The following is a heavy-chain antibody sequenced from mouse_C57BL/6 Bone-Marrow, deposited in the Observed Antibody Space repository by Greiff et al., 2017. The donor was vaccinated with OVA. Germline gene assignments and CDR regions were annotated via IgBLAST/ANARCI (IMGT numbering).Heavy chain of an antibody. V-gene: IGHV1-64*01. D-gene: IGHD2-4*01. CDR3: ARFYDYDLWFAY. CDR2: IHPNSGST. CDR1: GYTFTSYW. Sequence: VQLQPPGAELVQPGASVKLSCKASGYTFTSYWMHWVKQRPGQGLEWIGMIHPNSGSTNYNEKFKSKATLTVDKSSSTAYMQLSSLTSEDAAVYYCARFYDYDLWFAYWGQGTLVTVYA. J-gene: IGHJ3*01.